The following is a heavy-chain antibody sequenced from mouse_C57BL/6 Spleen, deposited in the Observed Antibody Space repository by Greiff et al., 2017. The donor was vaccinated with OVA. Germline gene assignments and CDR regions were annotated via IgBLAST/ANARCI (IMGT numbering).Heavy chain of an antibody. CDR2: FYPGSGSI. V-gene: IGHV1-62-2*01. CDR3: ARHEGRYYSNSGDMDY. CDR1: GYTFTEYT. Sequence: VQLQQSGAELVKPGASVKLSCKASGYTFTEYTIHWVKQRSGQGLEWIGWFYPGSGSIKYNEKFKDKATLTADKSSSTVYMELSSLTSEYSAVYFWARHEGRYYSNSGDMDYWGPGTSVTVSS. D-gene: IGHD2-5*01. J-gene: IGHJ4*01.